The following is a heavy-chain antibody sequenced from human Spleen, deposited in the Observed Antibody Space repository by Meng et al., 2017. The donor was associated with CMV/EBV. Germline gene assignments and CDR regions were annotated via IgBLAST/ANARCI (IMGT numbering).Heavy chain of an antibody. CDR2: ISSSSSTI. CDR3: ARAGDYCSSTSCYRDYYYYGMDV. V-gene: IGHV3-48*03. D-gene: IGHD2-2*01. CDR1: GFTFSSYE. J-gene: IGHJ6*02. Sequence: GGSLRLSCAASGFTFSSYEMNWVRQAPGKGLEWVSYISSSSSTIYYADSVKGRFTISRDNAKNSLYLQMNSLRAEDTAVYYCARAGDYCSSTSCYRDYYYYGMDVWGQGTTVTVS.